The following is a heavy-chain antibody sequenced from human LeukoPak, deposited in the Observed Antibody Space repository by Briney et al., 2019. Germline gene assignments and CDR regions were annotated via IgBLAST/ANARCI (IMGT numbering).Heavy chain of an antibody. CDR2: IYYSGST. D-gene: IGHD5-12*01. J-gene: IGHJ6*02. V-gene: IGHV4-31*03. CDR3: ASQEVDIVASYYYGMDV. CDR1: GGSTNTGGYF. Sequence: SETLSLTCTVSGGSTNTGGYFWSWIRQPPGKGLEWIGYIYYSGSTYYNPSLKSRVTISVDTSKNQFSLKLSSVTAADTAVYYCASQEVDIVASYYYGMDVWGQGTTVTVSS.